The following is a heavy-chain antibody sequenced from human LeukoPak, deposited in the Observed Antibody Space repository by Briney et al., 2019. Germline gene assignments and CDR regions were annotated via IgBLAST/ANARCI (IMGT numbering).Heavy chain of an antibody. D-gene: IGHD5-24*01. V-gene: IGHV3-48*04. CDR3: ARGKDGYNRLDY. J-gene: IGHJ4*02. CDR1: GFTFSTYN. CDR2: TRGGSSTI. Sequence: GSLRLSCAASGFTFSTYNMNWVRQAPGKGLEWVSHTRGGSSTIYYADSVKGRFTISRDNAENSLYLQMNSLRVEDTAVYYCARGKDGYNRLDYWGQGTLVTVSS.